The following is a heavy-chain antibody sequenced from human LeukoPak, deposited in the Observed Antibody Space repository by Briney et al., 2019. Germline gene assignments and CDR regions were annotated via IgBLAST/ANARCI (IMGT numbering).Heavy chain of an antibody. D-gene: IGHD4-17*01. CDR3: GRDPNGDYIGAFDM. V-gene: IGHV3-23*01. J-gene: IGHJ3*02. Sequence: GGSLRLSCAASGFTFSSYAMIWVRQAPGKGLEWVSAIRGSGGSTYYADCVKDRFTISRDNSKNTLYLQMNSLRAEDTAVYYCGRDPNGDYIGAFDMWGQGTVVTVSS. CDR1: GFTFSSYA. CDR2: IRGSGGST.